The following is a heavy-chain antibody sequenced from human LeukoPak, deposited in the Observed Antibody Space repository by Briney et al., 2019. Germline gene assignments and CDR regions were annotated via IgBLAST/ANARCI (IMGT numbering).Heavy chain of an antibody. CDR1: GGSISSSTYY. D-gene: IGHD3-3*01. CDR3: AGRFLEWLLGY. CDR2: VYYSGST. J-gene: IGHJ4*02. Sequence: PSETLSLTCIVSGGSISSSTYYWGWIRQPPGKGLEWIGTVYYSGSTYYNPSLKSRVTISVDTSKNQFSLKLSSVTAADTAVYYCAGRFLEWLLGYWGQGTLVTVSS. V-gene: IGHV4-39*01.